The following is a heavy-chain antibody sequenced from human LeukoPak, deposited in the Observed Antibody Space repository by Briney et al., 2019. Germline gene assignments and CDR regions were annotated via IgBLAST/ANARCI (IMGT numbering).Heavy chain of an antibody. Sequence: SETLSLTCTVSGGSISSYYWSWIRQPPGKGLEWIGYIYSSGSTNYNPSLKSRVTISVDTSKNQFSLKLSSVTAADTAVYYCARNIWGWDYWGQGTLVTVSS. D-gene: IGHD3-16*01. CDR2: IYSSGST. J-gene: IGHJ4*02. CDR3: ARNIWGWDY. V-gene: IGHV4-59*01. CDR1: GGSISSYY.